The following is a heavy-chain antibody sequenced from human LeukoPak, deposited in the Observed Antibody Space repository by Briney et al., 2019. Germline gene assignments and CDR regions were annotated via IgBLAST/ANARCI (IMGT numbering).Heavy chain of an antibody. V-gene: IGHV4-4*07. CDR3: AREITTTDYFDY. CDR2: IYTSWST. CDR1: GGSISSYY. Sequence: KASETLSLTCTVSGGSISSYYWSWIRQPAGKGLEWIGRIYTSWSTNYNPSLKSRVTMSVDTSKNQFSLKLSSVTAADTAVYYCAREITTTDYFDYWGQATLVTVSS. D-gene: IGHD3-22*01. J-gene: IGHJ4*02.